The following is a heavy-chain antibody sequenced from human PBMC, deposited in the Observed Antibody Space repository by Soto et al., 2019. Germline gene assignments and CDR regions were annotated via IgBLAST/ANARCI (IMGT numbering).Heavy chain of an antibody. CDR2: IYYSGST. CDR3: ARFGTTKAPSYYGMDV. CDR1: GGSISSGGYY. D-gene: IGHD1-1*01. Sequence: QVQLQESGPGLVKPSQTLSLTCTVSGGSISSGGYYWSWIRQHPGKGLEWIGYIYYSGSTYYNPSPRSRVTISVDTSKTQCSLKLSSVTAADTAVYYCARFGTTKAPSYYGMDVWGQGTTVTVSS. V-gene: IGHV4-31*03. J-gene: IGHJ6*02.